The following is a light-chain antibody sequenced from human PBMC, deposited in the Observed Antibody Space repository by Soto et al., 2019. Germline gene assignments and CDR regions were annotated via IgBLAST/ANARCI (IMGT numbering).Light chain of an antibody. V-gene: IGKV3-20*01. J-gene: IGKJ2*01. CDR2: GAS. CDR3: QLYGSSPPMYT. Sequence: EIVLTQSPGTLSVSPGDRATLSCRASQSVSSSYLAWYQQKPGQAPRLLIYGASSRATGIPDRFSGSGSGTDFILTIRRLEPEDFAVYYCQLYGSSPPMYTFGQGTKLEIK. CDR1: QSVSSSY.